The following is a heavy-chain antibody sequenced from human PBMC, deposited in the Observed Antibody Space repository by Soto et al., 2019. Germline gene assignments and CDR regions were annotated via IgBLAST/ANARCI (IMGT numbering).Heavy chain of an antibody. CDR3: ARGYCSGGYCYYYYYGMDV. V-gene: IGHV3-74*01. Sequence: GGSLRLSCAASGFTFSSYWMHWVRQAPGKGLVWVSRIHSDGSSTSYADSVKGRFTISRDNAKNTLFLQMNSLRAEDTAVYYCARGYCSGGYCYYYYYGMDVWGQGTTVTVSS. D-gene: IGHD2-15*01. CDR1: GFTFSSYW. J-gene: IGHJ6*02. CDR2: IHSDGSST.